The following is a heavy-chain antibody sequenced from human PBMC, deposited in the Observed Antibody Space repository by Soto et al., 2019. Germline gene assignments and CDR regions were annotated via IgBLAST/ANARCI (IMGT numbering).Heavy chain of an antibody. CDR1: GYTLTELS. CDR3: ATFRITIFGVASGDDAFDI. D-gene: IGHD3-3*01. Sequence: ASVKVSCKVSGYTLTELSMHWVRQAPGKGLEWMGGFDPEDGETIYAQKFQGRVTMTEDTSTDTAYMELSSLRSEDTAVYYGATFRITIFGVASGDDAFDIWGQGTMVTVSS. CDR2: FDPEDGET. J-gene: IGHJ3*02. V-gene: IGHV1-24*01.